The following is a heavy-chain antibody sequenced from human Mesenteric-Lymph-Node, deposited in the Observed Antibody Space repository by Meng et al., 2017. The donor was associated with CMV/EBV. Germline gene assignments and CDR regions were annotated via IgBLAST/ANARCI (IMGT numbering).Heavy chain of an antibody. J-gene: IGHJ4*02. CDR1: FSSYA. CDR3: ARVARTYYYDSSGRAGGSDY. CDR2: ISYDGSNK. V-gene: IGHV3-30-3*01. Sequence: FSSYAMHWVRQAPGKGLEWVAVISYDGSNKYYADSVKGRFTISRDNSKNTLYLQMNSLRAEDTAVYYCARVARTYYYDSSGRAGGSDYWGQGTLVTVSS. D-gene: IGHD3-22*01.